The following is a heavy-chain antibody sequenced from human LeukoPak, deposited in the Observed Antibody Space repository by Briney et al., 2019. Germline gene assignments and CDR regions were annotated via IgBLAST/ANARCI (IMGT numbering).Heavy chain of an antibody. CDR2: ICGSGGST. Sequence: GGSLRLSCAASGFTFSSYAMSWVRQAPGKGLEWVSAICGSGGSTYYADSVKGRFTISRDNSKNTLYLQMNSLRAEDTAVYYCAKDHDSSEVFGYFDYWGQGTLVTVSS. CDR3: AKDHDSSEVFGYFDY. D-gene: IGHD3-22*01. V-gene: IGHV3-23*01. J-gene: IGHJ4*02. CDR1: GFTFSSYA.